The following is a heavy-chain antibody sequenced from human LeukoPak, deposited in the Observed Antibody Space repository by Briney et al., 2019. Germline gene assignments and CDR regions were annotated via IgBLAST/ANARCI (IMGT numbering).Heavy chain of an antibody. D-gene: IGHD2-2*02. CDR3: ARGFCTSTSCYIDY. CDR2: MSFDVNNK. J-gene: IGHJ4*02. V-gene: IGHV3-30*04. CDR1: GFTFSSYA. Sequence: GGSLRLSCATSGFTFSSYAFHWVRQAPGKGLEWVATMSFDVNNKYYADSVRGRFTISRDNSKNTLYLQMNSLRAEGTAVYSCARGFCTSTSCYIDYWGQGTLVTVSS.